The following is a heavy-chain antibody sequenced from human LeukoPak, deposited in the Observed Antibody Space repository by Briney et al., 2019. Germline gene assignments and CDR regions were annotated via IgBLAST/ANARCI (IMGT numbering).Heavy chain of an antibody. J-gene: IGHJ4*02. CDR1: GGTFSSYT. CDR3: ATSSGYFPGYFGY. Sequence: SVKVSCKASGGTFSSYTISWVRQAPGQGLEWMGRIIPILGIANYAQKFQGRVTITADKSTSTAYMELSSLRSEDTAVYYCATSSGYFPGYFGYWGEGTLVTVSS. CDR2: IIPILGIA. D-gene: IGHD3-22*01. V-gene: IGHV1-69*02.